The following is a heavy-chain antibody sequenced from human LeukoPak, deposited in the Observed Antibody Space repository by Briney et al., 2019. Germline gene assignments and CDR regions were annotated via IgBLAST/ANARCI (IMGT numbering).Heavy chain of an antibody. CDR3: AKGRNYFPIDY. D-gene: IGHD2/OR15-2a*01. CDR1: TFAVSAYH. Sequence: GGPLRLSCAASTFAVSAYHVTWVRQTPGRGLEWVSVFLNDGRAFYADSVRGRFTISTDNSRNTVDLQMNSLGAEDTAVYYCAKGRNYFPIDYWGQGTLVTVSS. CDR2: FLNDGRA. J-gene: IGHJ4*02. V-gene: IGHV3-53*01.